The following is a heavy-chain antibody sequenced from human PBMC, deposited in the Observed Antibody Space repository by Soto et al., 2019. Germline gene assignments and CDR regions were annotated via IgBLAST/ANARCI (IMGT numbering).Heavy chain of an antibody. V-gene: IGHV3-33*01. J-gene: IGHJ3*02. D-gene: IGHD6-19*01. CDR2: IWYDGSNK. CDR1: GFTFSSYG. Sequence: QVQLVESGGGVVQPGRSLRLSCAASGFTFSSYGMHWVRQAPGKGLEWVAVIWYDGSNKYYADSVKGRFTISRDNSKNTLYLQMNSLRAEDTAVYYCARSYSSGWYSPDAFDIWGQGTMVTVSS. CDR3: ARSYSSGWYSPDAFDI.